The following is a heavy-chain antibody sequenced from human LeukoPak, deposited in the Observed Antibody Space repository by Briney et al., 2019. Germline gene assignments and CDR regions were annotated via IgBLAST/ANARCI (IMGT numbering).Heavy chain of an antibody. J-gene: IGHJ6*02. CDR3: ARDSKRRETGRYYYYGMDV. CDR2: ISSSSSYI. V-gene: IGHV3-21*01. D-gene: IGHD7-27*01. Sequence: GGSLRLSCAASGFTFSDFWMTWVRQAPGKGLEWVSSISSSSSYIYYADSVKGRFTISRDNAKNSLYLQMNSLRAEDTAVYYCARDSKRRETGRYYYYGMDVWGQGTTVTVSS. CDR1: GFTFSDFW.